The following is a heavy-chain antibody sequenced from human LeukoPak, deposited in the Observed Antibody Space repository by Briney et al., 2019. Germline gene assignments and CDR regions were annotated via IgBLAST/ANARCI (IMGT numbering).Heavy chain of an antibody. CDR3: ARHYPMGEYYFDY. J-gene: IGHJ4*02. D-gene: IGHD1-26*01. CDR2: IIPIFGTA. CDR1: GGTFSSYA. Sequence: SVKVSCKASGGTFSSYAISWVRQAPGQGLEWMGGIIPIFGTANYAQKFQGRVTITTDESTSTAYMELSSLRSEDTAVCYCARHYPMGEYYFDYWGQGTLVTVSS. V-gene: IGHV1-69*05.